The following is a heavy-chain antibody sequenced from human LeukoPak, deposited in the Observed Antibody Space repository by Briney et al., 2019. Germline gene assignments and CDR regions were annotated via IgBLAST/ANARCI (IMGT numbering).Heavy chain of an antibody. CDR2: ISSSGSTI. CDR1: GFTFSDYY. Sequence: GGSLRLSCAASGFTFSDYYMSWIRQAPGKGLEWVSYISSSGSTIYYADSVKGRFTISRDNAKNSLYLQMNSLRAEDTAVYYCARVYSYGGDDAFDIWGQGTMVTVSS. D-gene: IGHD5-18*01. CDR3: ARVYSYGGDDAFDI. V-gene: IGHV3-11*01. J-gene: IGHJ3*02.